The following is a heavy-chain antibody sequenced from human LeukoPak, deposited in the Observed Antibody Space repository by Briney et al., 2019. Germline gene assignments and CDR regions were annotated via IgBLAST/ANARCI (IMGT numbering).Heavy chain of an antibody. V-gene: IGHV4-30-4*01. CDR2: IYYSGST. CDR3: ARGPDYRFDY. CDR1: GGSISSGDYY. D-gene: IGHD4-11*01. Sequence: SETLSLTCTVSGGSISSGDYYWSWIRQPPGKGLEWIGYIYYSGSTYYNPSLKSRVTISVDTSKNRFSLKLSSVTAADTAVYYCARGPDYRFDYWGQGTLVTVSS. J-gene: IGHJ4*02.